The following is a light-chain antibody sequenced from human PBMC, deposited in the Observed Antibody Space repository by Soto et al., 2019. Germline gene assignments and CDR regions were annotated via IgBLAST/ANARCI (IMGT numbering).Light chain of an antibody. CDR1: SSDVGGYNY. CDR2: EVS. V-gene: IGLV2-8*01. CDR3: SSYAGSKNLGG. Sequence: QSVLTQPPSASGSPRQSVTISCTGTSSDVGGYNYVSWYQQHPGKAPKLMIYEVSKRPSGVADRFSGSKSGNTAALTVSGLHADDEADYYCSSYAGSKNLGGLGTGSKLTV. J-gene: IGLJ1*01.